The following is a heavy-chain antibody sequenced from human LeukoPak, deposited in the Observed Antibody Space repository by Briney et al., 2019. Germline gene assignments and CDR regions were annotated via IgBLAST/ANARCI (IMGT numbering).Heavy chain of an antibody. J-gene: IGHJ5*02. CDR1: GVSISSSSYY. CDR3: ARETSGRQRYWFDP. CDR2: IYYSGSI. V-gene: IGHV4-39*02. D-gene: IGHD3-10*01. Sequence: SESLSLACTVSGVSISSSSYYWGWIRQPPGKGLDWIGSIYYSGSIYYNPSPKSRVTISVDTSKNQFSLKLSSVTAADTAVYYCARETSGRQRYWFDPWGQGTLVTVSS.